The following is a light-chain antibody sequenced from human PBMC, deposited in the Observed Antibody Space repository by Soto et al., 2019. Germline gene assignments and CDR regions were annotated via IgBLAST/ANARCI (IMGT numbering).Light chain of an antibody. Sequence: EIVLTQSPATLSLSPGERATLSCRASQSVSSYLAWYQQKPGQAPRLLIYDASNRVTGIPARFSGSVSGTDFTLTISSLEPEDFAAYYCQQRSNWPITFGQGARLEIK. CDR1: QSVSSY. V-gene: IGKV3-11*01. J-gene: IGKJ5*01. CDR2: DAS. CDR3: QQRSNWPIT.